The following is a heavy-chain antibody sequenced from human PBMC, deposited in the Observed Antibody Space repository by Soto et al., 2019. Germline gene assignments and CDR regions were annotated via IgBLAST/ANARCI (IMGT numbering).Heavy chain of an antibody. Sequence: GGSLRLSCAASGFTFSSYAMNWVRQAPGRGLEWVSVISGSGDSTYYADSVKGRFTISRDNSKNTLYLQMNSLRAEDTAVYYCARRSSGWYFDYWGQGTLVTVSS. D-gene: IGHD6-19*01. J-gene: IGHJ4*02. CDR2: ISGSGDST. V-gene: IGHV3-23*01. CDR3: ARRSSGWYFDY. CDR1: GFTFSSYA.